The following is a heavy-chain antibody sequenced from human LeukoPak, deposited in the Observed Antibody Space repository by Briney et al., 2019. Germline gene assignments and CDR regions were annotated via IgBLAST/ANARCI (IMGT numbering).Heavy chain of an antibody. CDR2: ISAYNGNT. Sequence: ASVKVSCKASGYTFTSYGISWVRQAPGQGLEWMGWISAYNGNTNYAQKLQGRVTMTTDTSTSTAYMELRSLRSDDTAVYYCARGREYYYGSGRKCVDYWGQGTLVTVSS. V-gene: IGHV1-18*01. J-gene: IGHJ4*02. CDR3: ARGREYYYGSGRKCVDY. D-gene: IGHD3-10*01. CDR1: GYTFTSYG.